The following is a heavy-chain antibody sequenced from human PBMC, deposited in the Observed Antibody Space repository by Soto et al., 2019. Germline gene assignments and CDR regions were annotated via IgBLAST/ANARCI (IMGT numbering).Heavy chain of an antibody. Sequence: GASVKVSCKASGGTFSSYAISWVRQAPGQGLEWMGGIIPIFGTANYAQKFQGRVTITADESTSTAYMELSSLRSDDTAVYYCARHYDRDAFDIWGQGTMVTVSS. CDR1: GGTFSSYA. CDR2: IIPIFGTA. J-gene: IGHJ3*02. D-gene: IGHD3-16*01. CDR3: ARHYDRDAFDI. V-gene: IGHV1-69*13.